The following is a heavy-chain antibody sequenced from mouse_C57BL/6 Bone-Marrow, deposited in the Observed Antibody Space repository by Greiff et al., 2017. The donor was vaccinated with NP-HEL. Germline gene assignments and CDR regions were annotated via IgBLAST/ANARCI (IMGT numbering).Heavy chain of an antibody. Sequence: VQLQQSGAELVRPGTSVKVSCKASGYAFTNYLIEWVKQRPGQGLEWIGVINPGSGGTNYHEKFTGKATLTADKSSSTAYMQLGSLTSEDYAAEVCARWDYGSSEFAYWGQGTLVTVSA. J-gene: IGHJ3*01. V-gene: IGHV1-54*01. CDR3: ARWDYGSSEFAY. D-gene: IGHD1-1*01. CDR2: INPGSGGT. CDR1: GYAFTNYL.